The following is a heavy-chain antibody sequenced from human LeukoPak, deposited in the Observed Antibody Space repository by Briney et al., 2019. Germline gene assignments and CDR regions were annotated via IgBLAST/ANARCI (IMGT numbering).Heavy chain of an antibody. D-gene: IGHD5-18*01. CDR2: TYSGGSI. CDR1: GFIVSGDF. J-gene: IGHJ4*02. CDR3: VRVRIPYYFDY. V-gene: IGHV3-53*01. Sequence: QSGGSLRLSCAASGFIVSGDFMSWVRQAPGKGLEWVSVTYSGGSIYSADSVKGRFTISRDNSKNTLYLQMNSLRADDTAVYYCVRVRIPYYFDYWGQGALVTVSS.